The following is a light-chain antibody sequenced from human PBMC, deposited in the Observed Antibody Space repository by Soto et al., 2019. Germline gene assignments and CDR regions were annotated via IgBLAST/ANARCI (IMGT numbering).Light chain of an antibody. CDR1: TSNIGSNY. Sequence: QSVLTQPPSASGTPGQGVTISCSGSTSNIGSNYVYWYQQLPGTAPKLLIYRNNQRPSGVPDRFSGSKSGTSASLAISGLRYDDEADYFCATWDDSLNGFYVFGTGTQLTVL. J-gene: IGLJ1*01. V-gene: IGLV1-47*01. CDR3: ATWDDSLNGFYV. CDR2: RNN.